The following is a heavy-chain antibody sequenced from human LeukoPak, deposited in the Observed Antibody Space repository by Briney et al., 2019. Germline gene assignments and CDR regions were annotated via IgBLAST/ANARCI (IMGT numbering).Heavy chain of an antibody. V-gene: IGHV3-66*01. J-gene: IGHJ4*02. CDR1: GFTVSSNY. Sequence: GGSLRLSCAASGFTVSSNYMSWVRQAPGKGLEWVSVIYSGGSTYYADSVKGRFTISRDNSKNTLYLQMNSLRAEDTAVYYCAGGAATQWLGDFDYWGQGTLVTVSS. CDR2: IYSGGST. D-gene: IGHD6-19*01. CDR3: AGGAATQWLGDFDY.